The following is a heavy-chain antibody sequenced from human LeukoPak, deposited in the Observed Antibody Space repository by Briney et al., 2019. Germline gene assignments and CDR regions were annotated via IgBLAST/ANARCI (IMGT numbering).Heavy chain of an antibody. CDR1: GYTFTSYA. D-gene: IGHD6-19*01. V-gene: IGHV1-3*01. CDR3: ARVYPYSRGPYDY. Sequence: ASVKVSCKASGYTFTSYAMHWVRQAPGQRLEWMGWINAGNGNTKYSQKFQGRVTITRDTSASTAYMELSSLRSEDTAVYYCARVYPYSRGPYDYWGQGTLVTVSS. J-gene: IGHJ4*02. CDR2: INAGNGNT.